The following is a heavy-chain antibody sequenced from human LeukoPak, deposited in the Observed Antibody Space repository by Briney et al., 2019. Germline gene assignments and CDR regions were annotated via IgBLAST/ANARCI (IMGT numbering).Heavy chain of an antibody. J-gene: IGHJ3*02. CDR2: IYYSGST. Sequence: SDTLSLTCAVSGYSISSSNWWGWIRQPPGKGLEWIGYIYYSGSTNYNPSLKSRVTMSVDTSKNQFSLKLSSETALDTAVYYCARTLRRITIFGVVSDAFDIWGQGTMVTVSS. CDR1: GYSISSSNW. CDR3: ARTLRRITIFGVVSDAFDI. D-gene: IGHD3-3*01. V-gene: IGHV4-28*06.